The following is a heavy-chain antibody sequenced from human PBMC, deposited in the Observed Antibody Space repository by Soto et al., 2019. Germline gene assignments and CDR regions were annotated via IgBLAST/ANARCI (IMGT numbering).Heavy chain of an antibody. CDR1: GGTFSSYA. D-gene: IGHD4-17*01. J-gene: IGHJ6*02. Sequence: GASVKVSCKASGGTFSSYAISWVRQAPGQGLEWMGGIIPIFGTANYAQKFQGRVTITADESTSTAYMELSSLRSEDTAVYYCARGCPQKYGDEHYYYYGMDVWGQGTTVTVSS. CDR2: IIPIFGTA. CDR3: ARGCPQKYGDEHYYYYGMDV. V-gene: IGHV1-69*13.